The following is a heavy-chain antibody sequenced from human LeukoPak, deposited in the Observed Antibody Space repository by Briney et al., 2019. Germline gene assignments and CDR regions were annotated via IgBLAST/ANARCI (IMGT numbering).Heavy chain of an antibody. CDR3: ARDILSSSCGVCYMGGFDY. D-gene: IGHD2-8*01. CDR1: GLTFSSYG. J-gene: IGHJ4*02. Sequence: PGGSLRLSCAASGLTFSSYGMSWVRQAPGKGLEWVAGISYDGSNKYYADSVKGRFTISRDNSKNTLYLQMNSLRAEDTAVYYCARDILSSSCGVCYMGGFDYWGQGTLVTVSS. V-gene: IGHV3-30*03. CDR2: ISYDGSNK.